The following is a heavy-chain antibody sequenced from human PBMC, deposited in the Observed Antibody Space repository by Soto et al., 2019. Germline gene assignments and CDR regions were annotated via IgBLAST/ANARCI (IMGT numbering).Heavy chain of an antibody. CDR3: ARVVMTTVPASSYYGMDV. CDR2: IIPFIGTA. V-gene: IGHV1-69*18. J-gene: IGHJ6*02. D-gene: IGHD4-4*01. Sequence: QVQLVQSGAEVKKPGSSVTVSCKASGGTFSSYAISWVRQAPGQGLEWMGRIIPFIGTANYAQKFQGRVTIAADESTSKAYMELTSLRSEDTAVYYCARVVMTTVPASSYYGMDVWGQGTTVTVSS. CDR1: GGTFSSYA.